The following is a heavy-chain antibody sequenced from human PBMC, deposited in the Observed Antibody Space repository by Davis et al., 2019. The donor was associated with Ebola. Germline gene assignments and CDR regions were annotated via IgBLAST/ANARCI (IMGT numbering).Heavy chain of an antibody. J-gene: IGHJ6*02. CDR2: IYYSGST. CDR3: ARGNYGDYIVLYYYNMDV. D-gene: IGHD4-17*01. V-gene: IGHV4-61*08. Sequence: MPSETLSLTCTVSGGSVSSGGYYWNWIRHPPGKGLEWIGYIYYSGSTDYSPSLTGRVTISLDTSKNQFSLRLSSVTAADTAVYYCARGNYGDYIVLYYYNMDVWGQGTTVTVSS. CDR1: GGSVSSGGYY.